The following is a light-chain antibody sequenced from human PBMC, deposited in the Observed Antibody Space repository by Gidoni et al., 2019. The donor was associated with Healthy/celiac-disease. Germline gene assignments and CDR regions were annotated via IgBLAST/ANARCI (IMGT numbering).Light chain of an antibody. CDR2: QDS. CDR3: QAWDSSTGVV. CDR1: KLGDKY. J-gene: IGLJ2*01. V-gene: IGLV3-1*01. Sequence: SYELTQPPSVAVPPGPTASITCSGDKLGDKYACWYQQKPGQSPVLVIYQDSKRPSGIPERFSGSNSGNTATLTISGTQAMDEADYYCQAWDSSTGVVFGGGTKLTVL.